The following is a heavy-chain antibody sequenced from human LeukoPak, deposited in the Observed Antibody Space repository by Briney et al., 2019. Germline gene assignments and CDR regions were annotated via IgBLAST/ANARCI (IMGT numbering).Heavy chain of an antibody. CDR3: AGGYCSGGNCYSAAGY. CDR1: GFTFSHYE. D-gene: IGHD2-15*01. J-gene: IGHJ4*02. V-gene: IGHV3-48*03. Sequence: GGSLRLSCAASGFTFSHYEINWVRQAPGKGLEWVSYISSSGDTIYYADSVRGRFTISRDNAKNSLYLQMNSLRAEDTGVYYCAGGYCSGGNCYSAAGYWGQGTLVTASS. CDR2: ISSSGDTI.